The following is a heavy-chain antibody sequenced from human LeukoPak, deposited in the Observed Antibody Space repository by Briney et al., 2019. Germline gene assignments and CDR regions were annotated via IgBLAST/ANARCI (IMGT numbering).Heavy chain of an antibody. CDR2: INHSGST. V-gene: IGHV4-34*01. D-gene: IGHD6-13*01. CDR1: GGSFSGYY. CDR3: ASSSCALSYFDY. J-gene: IGHJ4*02. Sequence: PSETLSLTCAVYGGSFSGYYWSWIRQPPGKGLEWIGEINHSGSTNYNPSLKSRVTISVDTSKNQFSLKLSSVTAADTAVYYCASSSCALSYFDYWGQGTLVTVSS.